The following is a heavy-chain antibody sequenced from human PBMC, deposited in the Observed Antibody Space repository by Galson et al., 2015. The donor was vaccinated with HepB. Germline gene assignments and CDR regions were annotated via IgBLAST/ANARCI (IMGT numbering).Heavy chain of an antibody. J-gene: IGHJ4*02. Sequence: SLRLSCAASGFTFSNYNMNWVRQAPGKGLEWVASISSSSAYTYYADSLKGRFTISRDNAKNSLHLQMNSLRAEDTAVYYCVRDPPLGTPFDHWGQGTLVTVSS. D-gene: IGHD7-27*01. V-gene: IGHV3-21*01. CDR3: VRDPPLGTPFDH. CDR2: ISSSSAYT. CDR1: GFTFSNYN.